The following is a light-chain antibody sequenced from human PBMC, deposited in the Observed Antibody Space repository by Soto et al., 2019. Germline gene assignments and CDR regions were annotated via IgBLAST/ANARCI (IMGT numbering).Light chain of an antibody. CDR3: RSYTSSRTHVV. CDR2: EVS. J-gene: IGLJ2*01. CDR1: SRDVGGHHY. Sequence: QSALTQPASVSGSPGQSVTISCTGTSRDVGGHHYVFWYQQHPGKAPKLMIYEVSNRPSGVSNRFSGSKSGNTASLTISGLQAEDEADYYCRSYTSSRTHVVFGGGTKLTVL. V-gene: IGLV2-14*01.